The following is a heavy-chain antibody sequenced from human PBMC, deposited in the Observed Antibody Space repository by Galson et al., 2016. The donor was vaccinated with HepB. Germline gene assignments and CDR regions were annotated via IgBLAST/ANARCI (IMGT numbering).Heavy chain of an antibody. Sequence: LRLSCAASGFAFRDYWMNWVRQAPGKGLEWVAIIKHDGKEKHYAASVTGRFTISRDNGDNSLYLQMHSLRVEDTAVYYCARDVPSDSWGAFDIWGQGTMVTVSS. CDR1: GFAFRDYW. D-gene: IGHD3-16*01. J-gene: IGHJ3*02. CDR3: ARDVPSDSWGAFDI. V-gene: IGHV3-7*03. CDR2: IKHDGKEK.